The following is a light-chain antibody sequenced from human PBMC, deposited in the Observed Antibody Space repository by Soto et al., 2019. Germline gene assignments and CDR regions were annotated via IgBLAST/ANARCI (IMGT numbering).Light chain of an antibody. J-gene: IGLJ1*01. CDR2: DVT. V-gene: IGLV2-11*01. Sequence: QSVLTQPRSVSGCPGQTVTISCTGTSSDVGGYNFVSWYRHHPGKAPKLMIYDVTKRSSGVPDRFSGSKSANTASLAISGLQAEDEADYYCSSYTSSSTLVFGTGTKVTVL. CDR3: SSYTSSSTLV. CDR1: SSDVGGYNF.